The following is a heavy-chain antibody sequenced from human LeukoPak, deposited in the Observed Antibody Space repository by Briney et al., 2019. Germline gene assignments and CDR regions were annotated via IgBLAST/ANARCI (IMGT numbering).Heavy chain of an antibody. CDR3: AKGGGGSYLYFDY. CDR1: GLTFSSYG. Sequence: PGRSLRLSCAASGLTFSSYGMHWVRQAPGKGLEWVAVISYDGSNKYYADSVKGRFTISRDNSKNPQYLQMNSLSAEASAVYYCAKGGGGSYLYFDYWGQGTLVTVSS. CDR2: ISYDGSNK. J-gene: IGHJ4*02. V-gene: IGHV3-30*18. D-gene: IGHD1-26*01.